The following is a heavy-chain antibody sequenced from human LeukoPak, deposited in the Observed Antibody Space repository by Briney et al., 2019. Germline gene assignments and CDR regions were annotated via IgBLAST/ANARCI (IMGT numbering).Heavy chain of an antibody. D-gene: IGHD3-22*01. CDR1: GYTFTDYY. CDR3: ARDFHSSGYYHYFHY. CDR2: ISGYNGNI. J-gene: IGHJ4*02. V-gene: IGHV1-18*04. Sequence: ASVKVSCKASGYTFTDYYIHWVRQAPGQGLEWMGWISGYNGNISYAQKLQGRVTMTTDTSTSTAYMELRSLRSDDTAVYYCARDFHSSGYYHYFHYWGQGTLVTVSS.